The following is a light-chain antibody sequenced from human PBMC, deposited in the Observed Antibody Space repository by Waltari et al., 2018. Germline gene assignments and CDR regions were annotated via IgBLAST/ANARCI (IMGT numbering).Light chain of an antibody. CDR3: MQGTNWPQS. V-gene: IGKV2-30*01. J-gene: IGKJ2*03. CDR1: QSLVYSDGNSY. CDR2: KGS. Sequence: DVVMTQSPLSLPVTLGQPASISCRPSQSLVYSDGNSYLNWFQQRPGQSPRRRIYKGSRRDSGVPDRFSGSGSGTDFTLRISRVEAEDVGLYFCMQGTNWPQSFGQGTKLEIK.